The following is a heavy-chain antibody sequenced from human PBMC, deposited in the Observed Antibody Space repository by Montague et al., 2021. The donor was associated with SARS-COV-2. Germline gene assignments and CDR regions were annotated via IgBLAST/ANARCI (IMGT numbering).Heavy chain of an antibody. D-gene: IGHD6-13*01. Sequence: SETLSLTCTVSGGSISSSSYYWGWIRQPPGKRLEWIGSIYYSGSTYYNPSLKSRVTISVVTSKNQFSLKLSSVTAADTAVYYCARVGRQQLVRLSGMDVWGQGTTVTVSS. CDR1: GGSISSSSYY. V-gene: IGHV4-39*07. CDR3: ARVGRQQLVRLSGMDV. J-gene: IGHJ6*02. CDR2: IYYSGST.